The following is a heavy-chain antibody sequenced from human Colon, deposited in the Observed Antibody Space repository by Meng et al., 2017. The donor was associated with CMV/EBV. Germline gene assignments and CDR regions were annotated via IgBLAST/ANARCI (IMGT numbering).Heavy chain of an antibody. J-gene: IGHJ4*02. Sequence: GGSLRLSCATSGFIFDGYAMHWVRQAPGKGLEWLAMKSADGSLEKHADSVQGRFIISRVNSEKSVFLQMYNLRSDDTAVYYYGRDRLGGIDYWGQGTLVTVSS. V-gene: IGHV3-30*04. CDR3: GRDRLGGIDY. CDR2: KSADGSLE. D-gene: IGHD3-16*01. CDR1: GFIFDGYA.